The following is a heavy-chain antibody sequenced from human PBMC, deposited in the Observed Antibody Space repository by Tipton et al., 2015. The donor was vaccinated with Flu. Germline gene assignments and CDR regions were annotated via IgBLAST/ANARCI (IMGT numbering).Heavy chain of an antibody. CDR1: GDSISTDYY. V-gene: IGHV4-38-2*01. D-gene: IGHD5-18*01. CDR2: VSRSGNT. J-gene: IGHJ4*02. Sequence: TLSLTCEVSGDSISTDYYWGWVRQFPGKGLEWIGSVSRSGNTDYNPSLKSRVTISIDTSKNQFSLKMKSVTAADKAVYYCARCFVGYPHIYWGQGRLVTVSS. CDR3: ARCFVGYPHIY.